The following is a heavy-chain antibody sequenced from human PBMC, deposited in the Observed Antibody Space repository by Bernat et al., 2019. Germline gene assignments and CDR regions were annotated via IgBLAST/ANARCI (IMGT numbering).Heavy chain of an antibody. CDR3: ARGLGGYDILTGYYLRPYYFDY. CDR1: GFTVSSNY. V-gene: IGHV3-53*02. CDR2: IYSGGST. J-gene: IGHJ4*02. D-gene: IGHD3-9*01. Sequence: EVQLVETGGGLIQPGGSLRLSCAASGFTVSSNYMSWVRQAPGKGLEWVSVIYSGGSTYYADSVKGRFTISRDNSKNTLYLQMNSLRAEDMAVYYCARGLGGYDILTGYYLRPYYFDYWGQGTLVTVSS.